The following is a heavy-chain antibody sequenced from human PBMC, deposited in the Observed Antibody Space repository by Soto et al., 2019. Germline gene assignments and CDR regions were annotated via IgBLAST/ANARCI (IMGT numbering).Heavy chain of an antibody. J-gene: IGHJ4*02. CDR3: ARQTLENGDYVDFED. V-gene: IGHV5-10-1*01. CDR1: WYSFTSYW. CDR2: IDPSDSYT. Sequence: GESLKISCKVSWYSFTSYWISWVRQMPGKGLEWMGRIDPSDSYTNYSPSFQGHVTISADKSISTAYLQWSSLKASDTAMYYCARQTLENGDYVDFEDWGQGTLVIVSS. D-gene: IGHD4-17*01.